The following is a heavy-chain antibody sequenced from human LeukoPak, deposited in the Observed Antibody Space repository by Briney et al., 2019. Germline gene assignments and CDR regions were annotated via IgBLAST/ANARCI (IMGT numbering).Heavy chain of an antibody. D-gene: IGHD3-22*01. CDR3: ARCSRRYYYDSSGYLDY. CDR2: IYYSGST. Sequence: SGTLSLTCTVSGGSISSSSYFWGWIRQPPGKGLEWIGSIYYSGSTSYNTSLKSRVTISVDTSKNQFSLKLSSVTAADTAVYYCARCSRRYYYDSSGYLDYWGQGTLVTVSS. V-gene: IGHV4-39*07. J-gene: IGHJ4*02. CDR1: GGSISSSSYF.